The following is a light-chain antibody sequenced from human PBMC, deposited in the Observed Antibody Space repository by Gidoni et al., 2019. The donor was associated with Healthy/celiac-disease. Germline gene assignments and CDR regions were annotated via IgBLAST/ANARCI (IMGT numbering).Light chain of an antibody. V-gene: IGKV1-39*01. CDR1: QSISSY. CDR3: QQSYSTP. CDR2: AAS. Sequence: DIPMTQSPSSLSASVGDRVTITCRASQSISSYLNWYQQKPGKAPKLLIYAASSLQSGVPSRFSGSGSGTDFTRTISSLQPEDFATYYCQQSYSTPFGQGTKVEIK. J-gene: IGKJ1*01.